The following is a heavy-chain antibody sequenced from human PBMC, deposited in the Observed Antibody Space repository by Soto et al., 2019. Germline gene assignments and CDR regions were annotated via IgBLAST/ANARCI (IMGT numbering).Heavy chain of an antibody. CDR1: GFTPSRLS. Sequence: GGSLRLSCAASGFTPSRLSMNWVRQAPGKGLEWISYINSAGSIIYYADSVKGRFTISRDNSKNTLFPQMSSLRAEETAVYYCAKDLGVPAAPDYWGQGTLVTVSS. CDR2: INSAGSII. CDR3: AKDLGVPAAPDY. D-gene: IGHD2-2*01. V-gene: IGHV3-NL1*01. J-gene: IGHJ4*02.